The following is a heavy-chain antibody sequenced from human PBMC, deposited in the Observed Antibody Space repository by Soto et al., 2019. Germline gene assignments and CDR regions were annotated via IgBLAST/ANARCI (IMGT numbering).Heavy chain of an antibody. J-gene: IGHJ6*02. CDR2: ITWNSGSI. V-gene: IGHV3-9*01. Sequence: GGSLRLSCAASGFTFDDYAMHWVRQAPGKGLEWVSGITWNSGSIAYADSVKGRFTISRDNAKNSLYVQMNSLRAEDTAVYYCARDHLRPLYYDSSYIYYGMDVWGQGTTVTVSS. D-gene: IGHD3-22*01. CDR3: ARDHLRPLYYDSSYIYYGMDV. CDR1: GFTFDDYA.